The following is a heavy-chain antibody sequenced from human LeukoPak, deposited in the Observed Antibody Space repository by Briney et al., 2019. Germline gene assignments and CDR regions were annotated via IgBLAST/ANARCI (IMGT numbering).Heavy chain of an antibody. D-gene: IGHD5-12*01. CDR1: GFTFSSYN. V-gene: IGHV3-48*02. CDR2: ISSNRDTI. Sequence: GGSLRLSCAASGFTFSSYNMNWVRQAPGRGLEWISYISSNRDTIYYAASVKGRFTISRDNARYSLYLQMNSLRDEDTAVYYCARGPGYGHYFDYWGQGALVTVSS. J-gene: IGHJ4*02. CDR3: ARGPGYGHYFDY.